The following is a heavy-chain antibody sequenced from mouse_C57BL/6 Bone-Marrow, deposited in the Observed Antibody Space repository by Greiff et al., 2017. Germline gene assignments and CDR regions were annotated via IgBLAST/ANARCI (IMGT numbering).Heavy chain of an antibody. V-gene: IGHV5-17*01. J-gene: IGHJ4*01. CDR2: ISSGSSTI. CDR3: ARTAQATGYYAMDY. CDR1: GFTFSDYG. D-gene: IGHD3-2*02. Sequence: EVQGVESGGGLVKPGGSLKLSCAASGFTFSDYGMHWVRQAPEKGLEWVAYISSGSSTIYYADTVKGRFTISRDNAKNTLFLQMTSLRSEDTAMYYCARTAQATGYYAMDYWGQGTSVTVSS.